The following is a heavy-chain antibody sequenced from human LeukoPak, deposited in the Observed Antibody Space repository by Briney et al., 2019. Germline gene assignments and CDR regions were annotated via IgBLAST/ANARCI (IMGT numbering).Heavy chain of an antibody. CDR3: ARVPRWLQSASFDY. J-gene: IGHJ4*02. D-gene: IGHD5-24*01. CDR1: GYTFIGNY. CDR2: INPNSGGT. V-gene: IGHV1-2*02. Sequence: ASVKVSCKASGYTFIGNYMHWVRQAPGQGLEWMGWINPNSGGTNYAQKFQGRVTMTRDTSTRTVYMELSSLRSEDTAVYYCARVPRWLQSASFDYWGQGTLVTVSS.